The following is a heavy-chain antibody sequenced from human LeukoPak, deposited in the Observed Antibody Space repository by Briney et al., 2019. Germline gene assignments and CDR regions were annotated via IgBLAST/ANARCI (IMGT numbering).Heavy chain of an antibody. CDR3: ARDSIANYDSSGSYFDY. CDR1: GSSISTYY. Sequence: SETLSLTCNVSGSSISTYYWNLIRQPPGKGLEWIGCIYYSGSTNYNPSLKSRVTISVDTSKNQFSLKLSSVTAADTAVYYCARDSIANYDSSGSYFDYWGQGTLVTVSS. V-gene: IGHV4-59*01. D-gene: IGHD3-22*01. J-gene: IGHJ4*02. CDR2: IYYSGST.